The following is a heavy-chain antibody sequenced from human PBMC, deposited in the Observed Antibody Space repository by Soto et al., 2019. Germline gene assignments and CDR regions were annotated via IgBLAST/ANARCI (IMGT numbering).Heavy chain of an antibody. CDR1: GYTFTSYG. Sequence: QVQLVQSGAEVKKPGASVKVSCKASGYTFTSYGISWVRQAPGQGLEWMGWISAYNGNTNYAQKLQGRVTMTTDTSPSTAYMELRSLRSDDTAVYYCAREGSYYRALYYYYGMDVWGQGTTVTVSS. CDR3: AREGSYYRALYYYYGMDV. J-gene: IGHJ6*02. CDR2: ISAYNGNT. D-gene: IGHD1-26*01. V-gene: IGHV1-18*01.